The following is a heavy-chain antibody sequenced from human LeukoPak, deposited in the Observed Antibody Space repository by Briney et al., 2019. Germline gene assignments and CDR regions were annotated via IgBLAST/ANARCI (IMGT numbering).Heavy chain of an antibody. J-gene: IGHJ6*02. CDR1: GFTFDDYA. CDR2: ISGDGGST. Sequence: PGGSLRLSCAASGFTFDDYAMHWVRQAPGKGLEWVSLISGDGGSTYYADSVKGRFTISRDNSKNSLYLQMNSLRTEDTALYYCAKDVEYSSSSYYYGMDVWGQGTAVTVSS. CDR3: AKDVEYSSSSYYYGMDV. D-gene: IGHD6-6*01. V-gene: IGHV3-43*02.